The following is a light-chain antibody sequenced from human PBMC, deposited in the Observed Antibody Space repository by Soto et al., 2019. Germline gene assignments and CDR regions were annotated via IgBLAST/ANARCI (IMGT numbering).Light chain of an antibody. CDR1: QSISSW. CDR2: DAS. CDR3: QQYNSYSWT. Sequence: IQMTQSPCTLSASVGDRVTITCRASQSISSWLAWYQQKPGKAPKLLIYDASSLESGVPSRFSGNRSGTEFTLTISSLQPDDFATYYCQQYNSYSWTFGQGTKVDIK. V-gene: IGKV1-5*01. J-gene: IGKJ1*01.